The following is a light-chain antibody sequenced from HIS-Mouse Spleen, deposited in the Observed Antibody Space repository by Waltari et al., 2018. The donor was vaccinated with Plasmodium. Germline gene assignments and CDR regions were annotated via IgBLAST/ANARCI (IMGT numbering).Light chain of an antibody. V-gene: IGKV1-5*03. J-gene: IGKJ1*01. CDR3: QQYNSYSWT. Sequence: DIQMTQSPSTLSASVGDRVPITCRASQSIGSRLAWYQQKPGKAPKLLIYKASSLESGVPSRFSGSGSGTEFTLTISSLQPDDFATYYCQQYNSYSWTFGQGTKVEIK. CDR1: QSIGSR. CDR2: KAS.